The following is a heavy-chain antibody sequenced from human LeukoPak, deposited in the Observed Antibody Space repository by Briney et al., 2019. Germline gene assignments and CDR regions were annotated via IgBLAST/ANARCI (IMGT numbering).Heavy chain of an antibody. CDR2: IIPIFGTA. Sequence: SVKVSCKASGGTFSSYAISWVRQAPGQGLEWMGGIIPIFGTANYAQKFQGRVTITADESTSTAYMELSSLRPEDTAVYYCARDSAYYDILTGFLILPSDAFDIWGQGTMVTVSS. CDR1: GGTFSSYA. V-gene: IGHV1-69*13. D-gene: IGHD3-9*01. CDR3: ARDSAYYDILTGFLILPSDAFDI. J-gene: IGHJ3*02.